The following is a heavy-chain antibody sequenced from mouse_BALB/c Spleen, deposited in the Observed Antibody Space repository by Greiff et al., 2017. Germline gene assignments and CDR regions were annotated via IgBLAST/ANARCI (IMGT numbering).Heavy chain of an antibody. CDR3: ARRIEGWYFDV. CDR2: ISSGGSYT. CDR1: GFTFSSYA. Sequence: EVNVVESGGGLVKPGGSLKLSCAASGFTFSSYAMSWVRQSPEKRLEWVAEISSGGSYTYYPDTVTGRFTISRDNAKNTLYLEMSSLRSEDTAMYYCARRIEGWYFDVWGAGTTVTVSS. J-gene: IGHJ1*01. V-gene: IGHV5-9-4*01.